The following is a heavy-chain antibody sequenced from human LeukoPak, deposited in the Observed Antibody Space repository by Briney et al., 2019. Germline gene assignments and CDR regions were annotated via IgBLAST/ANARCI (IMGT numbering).Heavy chain of an antibody. J-gene: IGHJ5*02. V-gene: IGHV1-2*02. CDR2: INPNSGGT. CDR1: GYTLTGYY. Sequence: ASVKVSCKASGYTLTGYYMHWVRQAPGQGREWMGWINPNSGGTNYAQKFQDRVTMTRDTSISTAYMELSRLRSDDTAVYYCANIDYSNYHNWFDPWGQGTLVTVSS. CDR3: ANIDYSNYHNWFDP. D-gene: IGHD4-11*01.